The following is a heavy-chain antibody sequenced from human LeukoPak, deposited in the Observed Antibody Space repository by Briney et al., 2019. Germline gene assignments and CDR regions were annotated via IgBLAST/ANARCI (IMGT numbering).Heavy chain of an antibody. J-gene: IGHJ6*02. CDR3: ARGPTAVDTAFYYYYYGMDV. Sequence: SKTLSLTCAVYGGSFSGYYWSWIRQPPGKGLEWIGEINHSGSTNYNPSLKSRVTISVDTSKNQFSLKLSSVTAADTAVYYCARGPTAVDTAFYYYYYGMDVWGQGTTVTVSS. CDR2: INHSGST. CDR1: GGSFSGYY. D-gene: IGHD5-18*01. V-gene: IGHV4-34*01.